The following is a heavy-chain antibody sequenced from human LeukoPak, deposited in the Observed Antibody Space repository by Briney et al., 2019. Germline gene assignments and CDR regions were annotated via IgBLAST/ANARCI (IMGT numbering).Heavy chain of an antibody. CDR3: ARSPYRSSFDY. Sequence: SETLSLTCTISGGSISSSSYYWGWIRQPPGKGLEWIGSIYYSGSTYYNPSLKSRVTISVDTSKNQFSLKLSSVTAADTAVYYCARSPYRSSFDYWGQGTLVTVSS. D-gene: IGHD6-13*01. CDR2: IYYSGST. J-gene: IGHJ4*02. V-gene: IGHV4-39*07. CDR1: GGSISSSSYY.